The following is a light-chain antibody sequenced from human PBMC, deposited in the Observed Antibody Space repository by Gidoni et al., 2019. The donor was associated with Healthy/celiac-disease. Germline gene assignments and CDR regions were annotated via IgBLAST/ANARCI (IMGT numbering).Light chain of an antibody. CDR1: QRVSSY. J-gene: IGKJ2*01. CDR2: DAS. Sequence: VLTQSPATLSLSPGERATLPCRSSQRVSSYLAWYQQKPGQAPRLLIYDASNRATGIPARFSGSGAGTDFTLTISSLEPEEFAVYYCQQRSNGHQTTFGEGTKLEIK. V-gene: IGKV3-11*01. CDR3: QQRSNGHQTT.